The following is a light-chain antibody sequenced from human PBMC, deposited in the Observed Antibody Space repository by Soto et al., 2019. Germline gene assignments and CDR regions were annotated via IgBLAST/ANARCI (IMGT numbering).Light chain of an antibody. J-gene: IGLJ2*01. Sequence: NFMLTQPHSVSESPGKTVTISCTRSSGSIASNYVQWYQQRPGSAPTAVISKDNQRPSGVPDRFSGSVDTSSNSASLTISGVKTEDEADYYCQSYDSSTVVFGGGAKVTVL. CDR1: SGSIASNY. CDR3: QSYDSSTVV. V-gene: IGLV6-57*04. CDR2: KDN.